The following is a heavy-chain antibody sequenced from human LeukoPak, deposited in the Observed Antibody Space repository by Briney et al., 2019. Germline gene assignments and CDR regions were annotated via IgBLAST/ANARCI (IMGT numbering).Heavy chain of an antibody. CDR2: ISSSSSTI. V-gene: IGHV3-48*01. D-gene: IGHD3-16*01. CDR1: GFTFSNAW. Sequence: GGSLRLSCAASGFTFSNAWMNWVRQAPGKGPEWVSYISSSSSTIYYADSVRGRFTISRDNAKNSVYLQMNSLRAEDTAVYYCARENGLGGYYFDYWGQGILVTVSS. CDR3: ARENGLGGYYFDY. J-gene: IGHJ4*02.